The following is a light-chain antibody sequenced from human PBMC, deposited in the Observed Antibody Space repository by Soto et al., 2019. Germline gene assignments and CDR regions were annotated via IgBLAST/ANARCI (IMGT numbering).Light chain of an antibody. Sequence: DSHIAHYPCSLSSSLWYRFTITCRASQDIGNNLGWYQQKPGNAPRRLIYAASSLQSGVPSRFSGSGSGTDFTLTISRLEPEDFAVYYCQQYETFGQGTKVDIK. V-gene: IGKV1-17*01. CDR1: QDIGNN. J-gene: IGKJ1*01. CDR3: QQYET. CDR2: AAS.